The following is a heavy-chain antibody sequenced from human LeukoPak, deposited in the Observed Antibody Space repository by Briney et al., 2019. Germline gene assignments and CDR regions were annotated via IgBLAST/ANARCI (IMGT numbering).Heavy chain of an antibody. CDR3: ARSYCSSISCRFDY. Sequence: ASVKDSCKASGYTFTSYDINWVRQATGQGLEWMGWMNPNSGNKGYAQKLQGRVTMTRNTSISTAYMELSSLRSEDTAVYYCARSYCSSISCRFDYWGQGTLVTVSS. J-gene: IGHJ4*02. V-gene: IGHV1-8*01. D-gene: IGHD2-2*01. CDR1: GYTFTSYD. CDR2: MNPNSGNK.